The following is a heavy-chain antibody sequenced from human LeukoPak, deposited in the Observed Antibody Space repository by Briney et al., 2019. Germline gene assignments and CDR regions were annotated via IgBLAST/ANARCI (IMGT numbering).Heavy chain of an antibody. CDR2: VNPNSGGT. D-gene: IGHD1-26*01. V-gene: IGHV1-2*02. CDR3: ARDSGGYYYMGV. Sequence: ASVKVSCKASGYTITGYYLHWLRQAPGPGLDWMGWVNPNSGGTNYEKNFQGRVTTTRDTTISTASTELSRLSSDATTVYYCARDSGGYYYMGVWGKGTTVTVSS. CDR1: GYTITGYY. J-gene: IGHJ6*03.